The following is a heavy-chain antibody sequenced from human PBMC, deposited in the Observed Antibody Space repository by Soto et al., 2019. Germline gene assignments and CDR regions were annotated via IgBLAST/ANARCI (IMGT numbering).Heavy chain of an antibody. V-gene: IGHV4-39*01. CDR1: GGSITSSSYY. D-gene: IGHD4-4*01. Sequence: QLQLQESGPGLVKPSETLSLTCAVSGGSITSSSYYWGWIRQAPGRGLEWIGTIYYRGSTYYNPALESRVTISADTSKNQLSLNLRSVTAADTAVYYCASPAGADYSFDYWGQRILVTVSS. CDR3: ASPAGADYSFDY. CDR2: IYYRGST. J-gene: IGHJ4*02.